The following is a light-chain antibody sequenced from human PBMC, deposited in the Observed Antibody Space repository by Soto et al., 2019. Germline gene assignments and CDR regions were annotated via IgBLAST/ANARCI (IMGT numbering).Light chain of an antibody. J-gene: IGLJ2*01. Sequence: QPVLTQSPSASASLGASVKLTCTLSSGHSSYAIAWHQQRPEKGPRYLMKLNSDGSHSKGDGIPDCFSGSSSGAERYLTISSLQSEDEADYYCQTWVTGIQVFGGGTKLTVL. CDR1: SGHSSYA. V-gene: IGLV4-69*01. CDR3: QTWVTGIQV. CDR2: LNSDGSH.